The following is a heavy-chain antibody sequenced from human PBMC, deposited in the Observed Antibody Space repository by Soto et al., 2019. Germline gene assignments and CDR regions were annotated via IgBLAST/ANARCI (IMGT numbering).Heavy chain of an antibody. CDR2: IIPIFGTA. Sequence: ASVKVSCKASGGTFSSYAISWVRQAPGQGLEWMGGIIPIFGTANYAQKFQGRVTITADESTSTAYMELSSLRSEDTAVYYCARVRFVEMATNNWFDPWGQGTLVTVSS. CDR3: ARVRFVEMATNNWFDP. CDR1: GGTFSSYA. D-gene: IGHD5-12*01. V-gene: IGHV1-69*13. J-gene: IGHJ5*02.